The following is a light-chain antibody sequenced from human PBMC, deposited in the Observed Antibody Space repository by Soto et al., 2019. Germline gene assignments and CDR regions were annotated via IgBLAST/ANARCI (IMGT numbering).Light chain of an antibody. CDR3: QTWGAGIRV. CDR1: SGHSTYA. Sequence: QSVLTQSPSASASLGASVKLTCTLDSGHSTYAIAWHQQQPEKGPRYLMKVNSDGGHIKGDGIPDRFSGSSSGAERYLTISSLQSEDEADYYCQTWGAGIRVFGGGTKLTVL. CDR2: VNSDGGH. J-gene: IGLJ3*02. V-gene: IGLV4-69*01.